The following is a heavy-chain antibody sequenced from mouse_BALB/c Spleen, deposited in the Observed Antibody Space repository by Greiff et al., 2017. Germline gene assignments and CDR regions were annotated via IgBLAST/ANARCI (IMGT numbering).Heavy chain of an antibody. D-gene: IGHD1-1*01. CDR1: GFTFSSYA. CDR3: ARDYYGSSGYAMDY. V-gene: IGHV5-9-3*01. J-gene: IGHJ4*01. Sequence: EVKLVESGGGLVKPGGSLKLSCAASGFTFSSYAMSWVRQTPEKRLEWVATISSGGSYTYYPDSVKGRFTISRDNAKNTLYLQMSSLRSEDTAMYYCARDYYGSSGYAMDYWGQGTSVTVSS. CDR2: ISSGGSYT.